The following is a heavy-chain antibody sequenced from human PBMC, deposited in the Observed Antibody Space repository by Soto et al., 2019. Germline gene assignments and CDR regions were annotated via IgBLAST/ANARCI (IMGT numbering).Heavy chain of an antibody. J-gene: IGHJ4*02. CDR1: GFNFGHYA. V-gene: IGHV3-30-3*01. CDR2: LSFDRSNE. Sequence: QVQLVESGGGVVQPGRSLRLSCSASGFNFGHYAMHWVRQAPGKGLEWVAALSFDRSNEYYADSLRGRFTISRDNSKNTLYLQMNSLRAEDTAVYYCARVEYSFGTPFLDYWGQGTVVTVSS. D-gene: IGHD3-16*01. CDR3: ARVEYSFGTPFLDY.